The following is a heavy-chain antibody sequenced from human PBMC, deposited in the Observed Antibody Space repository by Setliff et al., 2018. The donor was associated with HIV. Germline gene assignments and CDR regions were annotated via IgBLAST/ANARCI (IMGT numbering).Heavy chain of an antibody. CDR3: ARGESRSSGWGWFQH. Sequence: SETLSLTCTVSGGSISNYYWSWIRQPPGKGLEWIGHIYYSGSTSYNPSLKSRVTISIDPSKNQVSLKLSSVTVADTAAYYCARGESRSSGWGWFQHWGQGTLVTVSS. CDR2: IYYSGST. J-gene: IGHJ1*01. CDR1: GGSISNYY. D-gene: IGHD6-19*01. V-gene: IGHV4-59*12.